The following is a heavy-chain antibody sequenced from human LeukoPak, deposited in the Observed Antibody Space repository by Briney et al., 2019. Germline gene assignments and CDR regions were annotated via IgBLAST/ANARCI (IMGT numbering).Heavy chain of an antibody. Sequence: ASVKVSCKVSGYTLTELSMHWVRQAPGKGLEWMGGFDPEDGETIYAQKFQGRVTMTEDTSTDTAYMELSSLRSEDTAVYYCATGLDYYDSSGYGYRGQGTLVTVSS. D-gene: IGHD3-22*01. V-gene: IGHV1-24*01. CDR3: ATGLDYYDSSGYGY. CDR2: FDPEDGET. J-gene: IGHJ4*02. CDR1: GYTLTELS.